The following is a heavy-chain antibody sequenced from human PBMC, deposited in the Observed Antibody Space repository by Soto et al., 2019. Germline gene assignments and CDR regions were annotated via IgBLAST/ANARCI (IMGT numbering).Heavy chain of an antibody. CDR3: ARGKGLQYYRRRLGWFDP. Sequence: SETLSLTCAVYGGSFSGYYWSWIRQPPGKGLEWIGEINHSGSTNYNPSLKSRVTISVDTSKNQFSLKLSSVTAADTAVYYCARGKGLQYYRRRLGWFDPWGQGTLVTVSS. V-gene: IGHV4-34*01. J-gene: IGHJ5*02. D-gene: IGHD4-4*01. CDR1: GGSFSGYY. CDR2: INHSGST.